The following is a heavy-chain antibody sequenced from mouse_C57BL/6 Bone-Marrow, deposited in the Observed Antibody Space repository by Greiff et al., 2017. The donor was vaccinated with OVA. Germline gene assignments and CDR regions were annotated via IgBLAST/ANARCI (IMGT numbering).Heavy chain of an antibody. V-gene: IGHV2-5*01. D-gene: IGHD2-3*01. Sequence: QVQLKESGPGLVQPSQSLSITCTVSGFSLTSYGVHWVRQSPGKGLEWLGVIWRGGSTDYNAAFMSRLSITKDNSKSQVFFKMNSLQADDTAIYYCAKSDGYYLYAMDYWGQGTSVTVSS. CDR2: IWRGGST. CDR3: AKSDGYYLYAMDY. CDR1: GFSLTSYG. J-gene: IGHJ4*01.